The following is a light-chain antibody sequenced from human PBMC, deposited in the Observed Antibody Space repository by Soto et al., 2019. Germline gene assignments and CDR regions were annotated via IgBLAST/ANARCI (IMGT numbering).Light chain of an antibody. CDR1: QSVSSN. J-gene: IGKJ4*01. Sequence: EIVMTQSPATLSVSPGGRATLSCRASQSVSSNLAWYQQKPGQAPRLLIYGASTRATSIPARFSGSGSGTEFTLTISSLQSEDFAVYYCQQYNNWPPLTFGGGTKVEIK. CDR3: QQYNNWPPLT. V-gene: IGKV3-15*01. CDR2: GAS.